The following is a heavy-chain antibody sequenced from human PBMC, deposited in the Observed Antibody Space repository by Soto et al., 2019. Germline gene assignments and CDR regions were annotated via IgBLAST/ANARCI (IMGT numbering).Heavy chain of an antibody. J-gene: IGHJ3*02. D-gene: IGHD2-15*01. CDR2: IYYSGST. CDR1: GGSFSSYY. Sequence: SETLSLTCTVSGGSFSSYYWSWIRQPPGKGLEWIGYIYYSGSTNYNPSLKSRVTISVDTSKNQFSLKLSSVTAADTAVYYCARRYCSGGSCYDAFDIWGQGTMVTVSS. CDR3: ARRYCSGGSCYDAFDI. V-gene: IGHV4-59*01.